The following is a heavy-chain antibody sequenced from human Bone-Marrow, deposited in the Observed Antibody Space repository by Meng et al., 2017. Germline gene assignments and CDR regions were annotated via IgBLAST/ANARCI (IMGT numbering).Heavy chain of an antibody. CDR3: ARDTGAVAPDLDY. Sequence: QVQLVESGGGVVQPGRSLRLSCAASGFKFSSYGMHWVRQAPGKGREWVAVIWYDGSKKYYADSVKGRFTISRDDSKNTLFLQMNTLTAEDTAVYYCARDTGAVAPDLDYWGQGTLVTVSS. CDR1: GFKFSSYG. CDR2: IWYDGSKK. D-gene: IGHD6-19*01. V-gene: IGHV3-33*08. J-gene: IGHJ4*02.